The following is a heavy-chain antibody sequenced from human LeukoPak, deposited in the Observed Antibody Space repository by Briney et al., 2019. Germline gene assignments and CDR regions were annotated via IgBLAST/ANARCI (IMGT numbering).Heavy chain of an antibody. J-gene: IGHJ5*02. D-gene: IGHD3-10*01. CDR1: GGSISSGSHY. CDR2: IYYTGIT. V-gene: IGHV4-31*03. CDR3: ARYGSGQPRRWFDP. Sequence: KASETLSLTCTVSGGSISSGSHYYQWIRQHPGKGLEWIGYIYYTGITSYNPSPKSRVTMSVDTSMNQVSLKVTSLTAADTAVYYCARYGSGQPRRWFDPWGQGTLVTVSS.